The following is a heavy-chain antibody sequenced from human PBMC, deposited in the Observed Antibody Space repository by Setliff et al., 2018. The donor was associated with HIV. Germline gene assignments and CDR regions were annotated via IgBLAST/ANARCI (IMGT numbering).Heavy chain of an antibody. J-gene: IGHJ4*02. CDR3: ARVARGGHSSRWYYFDY. CDR2: IYTSGST. Sequence: SETLSLTCTVSGGSISSGSYYWSWIRQPAGQGLVWIVRIYTSGSTKYNPSLKSRVTISVDTSKNQFSLKVSSVTAADTAVYYCARVARGGHSSRWYYFDYWGQGTLVTVSS. D-gene: IGHD6-13*01. CDR1: GGSISSGSYY. V-gene: IGHV4-61*02.